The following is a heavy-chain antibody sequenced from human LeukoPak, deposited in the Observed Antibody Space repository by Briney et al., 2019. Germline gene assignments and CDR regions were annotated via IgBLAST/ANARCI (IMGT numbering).Heavy chain of an antibody. CDR1: GFTFSTYW. CDR3: AGNLVAAAPGDA. D-gene: IGHD2-2*01. V-gene: IGHV3-7*01. J-gene: IGHJ5*02. CDR2: ISPDGGVQ. Sequence: GGSLRLSCAASGFTFSTYWMTWVRQAPGKGLEWVANISPDGGVQSYVDSVKGRFSISRDNAKNSLYLQMHSLRAEDTAVYYCAGNLVAAAPGDAWGQGTLVTVSS.